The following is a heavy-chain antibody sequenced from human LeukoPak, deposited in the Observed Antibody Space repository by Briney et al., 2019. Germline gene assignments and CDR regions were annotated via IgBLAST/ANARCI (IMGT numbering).Heavy chain of an antibody. Sequence: GSLRLSCAASGFTFSSYAMSWVRQAPGKGLEWVSATVGSGGSTYYVDSVKGRFTISRDNSKNTLYLQMNSVRAEDTAIYYCAKGIEYYQQWGQGTLVTVSS. V-gene: IGHV3-23*01. D-gene: IGHD3-10*01. CDR3: AKGIEYYQQ. CDR2: TVGSGGST. CDR1: GFTFSSYA. J-gene: IGHJ1*01.